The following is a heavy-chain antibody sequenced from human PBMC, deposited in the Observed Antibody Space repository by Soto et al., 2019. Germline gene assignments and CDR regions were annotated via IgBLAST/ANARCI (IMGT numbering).Heavy chain of an antibody. Sequence: QVQLVESGGGVVQPGRSLRLSCAASGFTFSSYGMHWVRQAPGKGLEWVAVISYDGSNKYYADSVKGRFTISRDNSKNTLYLQMNSLRAEDTAVYYCAKDTVGATFGYWGQGTLVTVSS. J-gene: IGHJ4*02. D-gene: IGHD1-26*01. V-gene: IGHV3-30*18. CDR1: GFTFSSYG. CDR3: AKDTVGATFGY. CDR2: ISYDGSNK.